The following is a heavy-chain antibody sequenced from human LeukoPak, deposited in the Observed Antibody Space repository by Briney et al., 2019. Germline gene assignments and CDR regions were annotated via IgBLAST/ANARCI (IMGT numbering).Heavy chain of an antibody. CDR3: ALPNLVVSKSYYYYYMDV. CDR1: GGTFSSYA. D-gene: IGHD2-2*01. CDR2: IIPIFGTA. J-gene: IGHJ6*03. V-gene: IGHV1-69*13. Sequence: SVKVSCKASGGTFSSYAISWVRQAPGQGLEWMGGIIPIFGTANYAQKFQGRVTITADESTSTAYMELSSLRSEDTAVYYCALPNLVVSKSYYYYYMDVWGKGTTVTVSS.